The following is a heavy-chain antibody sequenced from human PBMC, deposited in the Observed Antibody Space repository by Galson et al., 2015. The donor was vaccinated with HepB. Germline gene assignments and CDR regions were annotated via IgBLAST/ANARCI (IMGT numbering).Heavy chain of an antibody. CDR1: GFAFSNAW. Sequence: SLRLSCAASGFAFSNAWMSWVRQAPGKGLEWVGRIKNKTDGGTTDYAAPVKGRFTISRDDSKNTLYLQMNSLKTEDTAVYYCTTDSQGLYYYDSSGSTDYWGQGTLVTVSS. J-gene: IGHJ4*02. CDR3: TTDSQGLYYYDSSGSTDY. V-gene: IGHV3-15*01. D-gene: IGHD3-22*01. CDR2: IKNKTDGGTT.